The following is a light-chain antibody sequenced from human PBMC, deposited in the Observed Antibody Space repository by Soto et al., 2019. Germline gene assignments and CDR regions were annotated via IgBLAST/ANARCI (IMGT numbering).Light chain of an antibody. J-gene: IGKJ3*01. CDR1: QSVSNNY. CDR2: GAS. CDR3: QHYGSSPPFT. Sequence: EIVLTQSPGTLSLSPGERATLACRASQSVSNNYLAWYQQKPGQAPRLLIYGASIRATGIPDRFSGSGSGTDFTLTISRLAPEDFAVYYCQHYGSSPPFTFGPGTTVDIK. V-gene: IGKV3-20*01.